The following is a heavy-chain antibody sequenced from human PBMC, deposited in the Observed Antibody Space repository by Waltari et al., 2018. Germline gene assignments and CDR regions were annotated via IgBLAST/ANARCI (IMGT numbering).Heavy chain of an antibody. Sequence: QLQLQESGPGLVKPSETLSLTCTVSGGSISSSSYYWGWIRQPPGKGLEWIGSIYYSGSTYYNPSLKSRVTISVDTSKNQFSLKLSSVTAADTAVYYCARHVKSRTMVRGVINWFDPWGQGTLVTVSS. CDR1: GGSISSSSYY. J-gene: IGHJ5*02. CDR3: ARHVKSRTMVRGVINWFDP. D-gene: IGHD3-10*01. CDR2: IYYSGST. V-gene: IGHV4-39*01.